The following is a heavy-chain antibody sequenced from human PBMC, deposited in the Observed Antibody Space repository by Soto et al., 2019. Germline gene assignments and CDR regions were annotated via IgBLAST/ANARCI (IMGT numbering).Heavy chain of an antibody. CDR3: AKAPTAVAGSYLHY. CDR1: GFTFSTYG. CDR2: ISYDGTKR. D-gene: IGHD6-19*01. J-gene: IGHJ4*02. Sequence: QVQLVESGGGVVQPGKSLTLSCVVSGFTFSTYGMHWVRQAPGKGLEWVALISYDGTKRYYAASVKVRVTISRDNSKNTMYLEMNSLRADDTAVYYCAKAPTAVAGSYLHYWGQGTLVIASS. V-gene: IGHV3-30*18.